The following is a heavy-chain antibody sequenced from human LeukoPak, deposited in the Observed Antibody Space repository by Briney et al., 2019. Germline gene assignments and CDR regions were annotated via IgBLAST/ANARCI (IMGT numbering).Heavy chain of an antibody. CDR2: ISSSSSTI. J-gene: IGHJ4*02. V-gene: IGHV3-48*01. Sequence: AGSLRLSCAASGFTFSSYSMNWVRQAPGKGLEWVSYISSSSSTIYYADSVKGRFTTSRDNAKNSLYLQMNSLRAEDTAVYYCARDGRTVTRKAFDYWGQGTLVTVSS. CDR3: ARDGRTVTRKAFDY. D-gene: IGHD4-17*01. CDR1: GFTFSSYS.